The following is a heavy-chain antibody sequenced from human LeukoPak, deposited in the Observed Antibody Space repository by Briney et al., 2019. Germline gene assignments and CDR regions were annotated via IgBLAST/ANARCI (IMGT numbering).Heavy chain of an antibody. V-gene: IGHV4-34*01. CDR3: GRLTGRSDY. CDR1: GGSFSGYY. D-gene: IGHD2-15*01. CDR2: INHSGST. J-gene: IGHJ4*02. Sequence: SETLSLTCAAYGGSFSGYYWSWIRQPPGKGLEWIWEINHSGSTNYNPSLKTIPTISVNTNKTQFSLKLSPETAAGTAVYYRGRLTGRSDYWGQGTLVTVPA.